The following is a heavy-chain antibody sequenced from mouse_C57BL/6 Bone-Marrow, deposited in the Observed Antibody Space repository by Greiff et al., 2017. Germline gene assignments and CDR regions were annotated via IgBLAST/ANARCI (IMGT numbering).Heavy chain of an antibody. D-gene: IGHD1-1*01. CDR3: ARRNYYYAMDY. J-gene: IGHJ4*01. CDR1: GYTFTSYW. Sequence: VQLQQPGAELVKPGASVKLSCKASGYTFTSYWMQWVKQRPGQGLEWIGYINPSSGYTKYNQKFKDKATLTADKSSSTAYMQLSSLTSEDSAVXYCARRNYYYAMDYWGQGTSVTVSS. V-gene: IGHV1-7*01. CDR2: INPSSGYT.